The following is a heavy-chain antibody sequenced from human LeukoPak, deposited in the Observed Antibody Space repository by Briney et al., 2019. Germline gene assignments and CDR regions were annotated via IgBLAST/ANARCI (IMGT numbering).Heavy chain of an antibody. CDR1: GGSISSGSYY. CDR2: VYTSGST. Sequence: PSQTLSLTCTVSGGSISSGSYYWSWIRQPAGKRLEWIGRVYTSGSTNYNPSLKSRVTMSVDTSKNHFSLKLSSVTAADTAVYYCARAVQGCSSISCGINWFDLWGQGTLVTVSS. J-gene: IGHJ5*02. V-gene: IGHV4-61*02. D-gene: IGHD2-2*01. CDR3: ARAVQGCSSISCGINWFDL.